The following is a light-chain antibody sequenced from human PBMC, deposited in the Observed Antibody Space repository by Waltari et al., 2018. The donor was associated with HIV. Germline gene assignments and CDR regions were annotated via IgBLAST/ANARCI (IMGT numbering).Light chain of an antibody. J-gene: IGKJ1*01. CDR2: PAS. CDR1: VGIASW. Sequence: IQMTQSPSSVSASVGHTVTITCRASVGIASWLAWYQQKPGEAPNLLIYPASSLQTGVPSRFSGSESGTDFTLTISSLQPEDFATYYCQQANSFPWTFGQGTKVEIK. CDR3: QQANSFPWT. V-gene: IGKV1-12*02.